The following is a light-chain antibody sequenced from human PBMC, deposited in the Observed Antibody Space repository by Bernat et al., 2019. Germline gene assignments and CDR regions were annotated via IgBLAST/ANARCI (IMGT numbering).Light chain of an antibody. CDR3: QQSYSTPMDT. Sequence: DIQMTQSPSSLSASVGDRVTITCRASQSISSYLNWFQQKPGRAPKLLIYAASTLQSGVPSRFSGSGSGTEYTPTISGLQPDDVATYYCQQSYSTPMDTFGQGTKLEIK. V-gene: IGKV1-39*01. J-gene: IGKJ2*01. CDR1: QSISSY. CDR2: AAS.